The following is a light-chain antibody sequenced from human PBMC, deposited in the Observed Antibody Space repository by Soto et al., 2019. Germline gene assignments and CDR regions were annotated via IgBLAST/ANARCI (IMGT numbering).Light chain of an antibody. Sequence: QAASVSGSPGQSIAISCTGTSSDVGAYNYVSWYQQHPGKVPKLVIYDVTNRPSGVSDRFSGSKSGNTASLTISGLQAEDEADYYCSSYTSNTTPYVFGTGTKLTVL. J-gene: IGLJ1*01. CDR1: SSDVGAYNY. V-gene: IGLV2-14*01. CDR3: SSYTSNTTPYV. CDR2: DVT.